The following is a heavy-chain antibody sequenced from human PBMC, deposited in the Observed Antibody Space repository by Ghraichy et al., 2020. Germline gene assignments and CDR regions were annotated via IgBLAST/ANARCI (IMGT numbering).Heavy chain of an antibody. V-gene: IGHV3-73*01. CDR3: TRPVGRSNCLDA. CDR2: IRSKANNYAT. J-gene: IGHJ5*02. Sequence: GGSLRLSCAASGFTFSDSAMHWVRQASGKGLEWVCRIRSKANNYATAYAASVKGRFTISRDDSKNTAYLQMNSLKTEDTAVYYCTRPVGRSNCLDAWGQGTLVTVSS. CDR1: GFTFSDSA.